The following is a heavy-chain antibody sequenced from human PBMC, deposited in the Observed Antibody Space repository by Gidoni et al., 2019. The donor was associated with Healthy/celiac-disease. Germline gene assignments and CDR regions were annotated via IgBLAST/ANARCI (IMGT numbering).Heavy chain of an antibody. CDR1: GGSISSGGYY. CDR2: IYYSGST. V-gene: IGHV4-31*01. Sequence: QVQLQESGPGLVKPSQTLSLTCNVSGGSISSGGYYWSWIRQHPGKGLEWIGYIYYSGSTYYNPSLKSLVTISVDTSKNQFSLKLSSVTAADTAVYYCARVSSGCSGGSCYFSGFDYWGQGTLVTVSS. J-gene: IGHJ4*02. CDR3: ARVSSGCSGGSCYFSGFDY. D-gene: IGHD2-15*01.